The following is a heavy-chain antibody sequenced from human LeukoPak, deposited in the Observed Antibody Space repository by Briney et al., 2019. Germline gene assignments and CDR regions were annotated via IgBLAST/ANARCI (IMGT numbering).Heavy chain of an antibody. CDR3: AIRRIHNWFDP. J-gene: IGHJ5*02. Sequence: ASVSVSYKASGYTFTIYDINWVRQAPGQGREWMGWMNPNSGNTGYAQKFQGRVTMTRNTSISTAYMELSSLRSEDTAVYYCAIRRIHNWFDPWGQGTLVTVSS. CDR2: MNPNSGNT. CDR1: GYTFTIYD. D-gene: IGHD2/OR15-2a*01. V-gene: IGHV1-8*01.